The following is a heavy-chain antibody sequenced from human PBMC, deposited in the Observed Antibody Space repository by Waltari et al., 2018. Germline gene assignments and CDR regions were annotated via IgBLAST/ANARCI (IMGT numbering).Heavy chain of an antibody. CDR3: ARGEWLRGYYFDY. CDR2: ISSSSSYI. J-gene: IGHJ4*02. D-gene: IGHD5-12*01. CDR1: GFPFSSYS. Sequence: EVQLVESGGGLVKPGGSLRLSCAASGFPFSSYSMNWVRQAPGKGLEWVSSISSSSSYIYYADSVKGRFTISRDNAKNSLYLQMNSLRAEDTAVYYCARGEWLRGYYFDYWGQGTLVTVSS. V-gene: IGHV3-21*01.